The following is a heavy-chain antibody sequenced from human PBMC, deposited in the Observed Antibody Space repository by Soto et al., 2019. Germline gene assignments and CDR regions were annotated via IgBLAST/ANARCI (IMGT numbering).Heavy chain of an antibody. CDR3: ARVGEHDYGDYAGAFDI. CDR1: GYTFTSYG. CDR2: ISAYNGNT. J-gene: IGHJ3*02. V-gene: IGHV1-18*01. Sequence: QVQLVQSGAEVKKPGASVKVSCKASGYTFTSYGISWVRQAPGQGLEWMGWISAYNGNTNYAQKLQGRVTMTTDTSTSTGYMELRSLRSDDTAVYYCARVGEHDYGDYAGAFDIWGQGTMVTVSS. D-gene: IGHD4-17*01.